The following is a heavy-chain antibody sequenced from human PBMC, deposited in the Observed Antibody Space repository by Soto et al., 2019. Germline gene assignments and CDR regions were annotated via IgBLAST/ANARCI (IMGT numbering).Heavy chain of an antibody. Sequence: SEPLSVTGTVSAGSISSYYWSWIRQPPGKGLDWIRYIYHSEGTNYNPSLKILITISVDTSKNPFSLKLSSVTAADTAVYYCARDSNYYYGMDAWGQRTTITV. CDR3: ARDSNYYYGMDA. V-gene: IGHV4-59*12. J-gene: IGHJ6*02. CDR1: AGSISSYY. CDR2: IYHSEGT.